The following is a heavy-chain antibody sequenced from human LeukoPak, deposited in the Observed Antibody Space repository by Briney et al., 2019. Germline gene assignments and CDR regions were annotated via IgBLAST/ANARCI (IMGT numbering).Heavy chain of an antibody. D-gene: IGHD1-20*01. V-gene: IGHV3-23*01. J-gene: IGHJ4*02. Sequence: GGSLRLSCVASGFTFSKYTMSWVRQAPGKGLEWVSGIYGGGSGSTFYAESVKGRFTISRDNSKNTLYLQMNSLRDEDTAIYYCAEDFTPDGIWDIDYWGRGTLITVSS. CDR2: IYGGGSGST. CDR3: AEDFTPDGIWDIDY. CDR1: GFTFSKYT.